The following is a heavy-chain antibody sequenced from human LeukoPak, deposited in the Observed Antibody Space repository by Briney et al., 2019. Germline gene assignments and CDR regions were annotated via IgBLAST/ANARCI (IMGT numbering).Heavy chain of an antibody. CDR2: ISYDGSSK. CDR3: ARDLGVYSSRRPYPDY. Sequence: GGSLRLPCVASGFTFSNYGIHWVRQAPGKGLEWVTFISYDGSSKYYADSVKGRFTVSRDNPKNTLYVQMNSLRVEDTAVYYCARDLGVYSSRRPYPDYWGQGTLVTVSS. J-gene: IGHJ4*02. D-gene: IGHD6-13*01. V-gene: IGHV3-30-3*01. CDR1: GFTFSNYG.